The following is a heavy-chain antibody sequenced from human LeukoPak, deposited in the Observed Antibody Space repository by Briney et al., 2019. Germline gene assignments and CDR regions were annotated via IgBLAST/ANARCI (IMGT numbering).Heavy chain of an antibody. J-gene: IGHJ4*02. CDR3: AKDSGITMIVVVITNFDY. V-gene: IGHV3-30-3*01. CDR2: VSHDGSNK. Sequence: GGSLRLSCAVSGFTFSSHAMHGVRQAPGKGLVWVAVVSHDGSNKYYADSVKGRFTISRDNSKNTLYLQMNSLRAEDTAVYYCAKDSGITMIVVVITNFDYWGQGTLVTVSS. D-gene: IGHD3-22*01. CDR1: GFTFSSHA.